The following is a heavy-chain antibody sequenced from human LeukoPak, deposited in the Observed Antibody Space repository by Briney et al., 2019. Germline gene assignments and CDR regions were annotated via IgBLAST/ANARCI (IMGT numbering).Heavy chain of an antibody. CDR1: GYTFTGYY. D-gene: IGHD3-16*01. CDR2: INPNSGGT. CDR3: ARDPIGDYPLYYFDY. Sequence: ASVKVSCKASGYTFTGYYMHWVRQAPGQGLEWMGWINPNSGGTNYAQKFQGRVTMTRDTSISTAYMELSRLRSDDTAVYYCARDPIGDYPLYYFDYWGQGTLVTVSS. J-gene: IGHJ4*02. V-gene: IGHV1-2*02.